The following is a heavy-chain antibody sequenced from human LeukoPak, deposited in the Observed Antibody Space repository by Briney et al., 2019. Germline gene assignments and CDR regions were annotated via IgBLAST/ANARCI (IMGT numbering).Heavy chain of an antibody. CDR2: INPNSGGT. V-gene: IGHV1-2*02. CDR3: ARVLRSSVGSIAVAGTAAFDI. CDR1: GYTFTGYY. Sequence: ASVKVSCKASGYTFTGYYMHWVRQAPGQGLEWMGWINPNSGGTNYAQKFQGRVTMTRDASISTDYMELSRLRSDDTAVYYCARVLRSSVGSIAVAGTAAFDIWGQGTMVTVSS. D-gene: IGHD6-19*01. J-gene: IGHJ3*02.